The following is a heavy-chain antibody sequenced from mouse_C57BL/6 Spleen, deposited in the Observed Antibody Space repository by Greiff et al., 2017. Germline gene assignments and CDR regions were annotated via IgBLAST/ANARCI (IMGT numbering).Heavy chain of an antibody. J-gene: IGHJ2*01. V-gene: IGHV14-3*01. D-gene: IGHD1-1*01. CDR1: GFNIQNTS. CDR2: IDPANGNT. CDR3: ASPDYYGSSFYFDY. Sequence: VQLKESVAELVRPGASVKLSCTASGFNIQNTSMHWVKQRPEQGLEWIGRIDPANGNTKYAPKFQGKATITADTSSNTAYLQLSSLTSEDTAIYYCASPDYYGSSFYFDYWGQGTTLTVSS.